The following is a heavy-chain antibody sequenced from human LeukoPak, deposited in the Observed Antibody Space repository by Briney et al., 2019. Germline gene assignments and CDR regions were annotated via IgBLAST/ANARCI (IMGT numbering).Heavy chain of an antibody. CDR2: INLGDSDT. V-gene: IGHV5-51*01. J-gene: IGHJ5*02. D-gene: IGHD1-26*01. CDR3: ARRPYSGSPNWFDP. CDR1: GHRFTNHW. Sequence: GESLEISCEVSGHRFTNHWIGWVRQMPGKGLEWMGIINLGDSDTKYSPSFQGQVTISLDKSISTAYLQWRSLKASDTAMYYCARRPYSGSPNWFDPWGQGTLVTVSS.